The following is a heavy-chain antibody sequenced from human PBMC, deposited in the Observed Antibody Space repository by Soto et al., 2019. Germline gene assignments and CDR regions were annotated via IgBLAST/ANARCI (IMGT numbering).Heavy chain of an antibody. CDR3: AKQGGSGSYYPLDH. D-gene: IGHD1-26*01. J-gene: IGHJ4*02. CDR1: GFTFSSYG. Sequence: EVQLLESGGGLVQPGGSLRLSCAASGFTFSSYGLSWVRQLPGKGLDWVSGISGSGYTTYYADSAKGRFTSSIDNSKNTVYLQMSSLRSEDTATYYCAKQGGSGSYYPLDHWGPGALVTVSS. V-gene: IGHV3-23*01. CDR2: ISGSGYTT.